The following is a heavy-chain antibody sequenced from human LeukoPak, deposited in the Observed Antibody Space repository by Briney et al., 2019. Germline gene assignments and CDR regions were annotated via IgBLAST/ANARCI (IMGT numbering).Heavy chain of an antibody. CDR2: IYYSGST. CDR3: GVMIRGTFDY. CDR1: GGSFSGYY. V-gene: IGHV4-34*01. Sequence: SETLSLTCAVYGGSFSGYYWGWVRQPPGKGLEWIGNIYYSGSTYYNMSLNSRVTISVDTSKNHFSLQLRSLTAADAAVYYCGVMIRGTFDYWGQGTLVTVSS. J-gene: IGHJ4*02. D-gene: IGHD3-10*01.